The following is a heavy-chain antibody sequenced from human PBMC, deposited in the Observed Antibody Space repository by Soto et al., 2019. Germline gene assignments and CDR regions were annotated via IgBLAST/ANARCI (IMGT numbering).Heavy chain of an antibody. CDR1: GYAFTSYA. CDR3: ARDFSMEVVAPGY. V-gene: IGHV1-3*01. CDR2: INAGNSDT. J-gene: IGHJ4*02. Sequence: ASVKVSCKASGYAFTSYAMHWVRQAPGQRLEWMGWINAGNSDTNYSQKFQGRVTISSDTFASTAYMELSSLRSEDTAVYYCARDFSMEVVAPGYWGQGTLVTVSS. D-gene: IGHD3-22*01.